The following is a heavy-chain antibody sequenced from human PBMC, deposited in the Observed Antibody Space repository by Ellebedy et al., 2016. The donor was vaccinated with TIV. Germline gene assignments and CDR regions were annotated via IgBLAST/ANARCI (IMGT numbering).Heavy chain of an antibody. D-gene: IGHD3-9*01. Sequence: GESLKISCEGSGFNFTNAWMNWVRQTPGKGLEWVGRIKSKNDGGAIDYVSPVKGRIKIWRDDSKNMLFLQMSSLQSEDTGFYYCAAHLRYYDLLNGIYYVPRDYDYWGQGTAVTVSP. CDR3: AAHLRYYDLLNGIYYVPRDYDY. V-gene: IGHV3-15*05. CDR1: GFNFTNAW. CDR2: IKSKNDGGAI. J-gene: IGHJ4*02.